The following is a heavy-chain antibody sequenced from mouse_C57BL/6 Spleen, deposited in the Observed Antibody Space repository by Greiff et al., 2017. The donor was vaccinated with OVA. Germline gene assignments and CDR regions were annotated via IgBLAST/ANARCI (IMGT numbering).Heavy chain of an antibody. CDR3: ARHYGSSLFDY. Sequence: VQLKQPGAELVMPGASVKLSCKASGYTFTSYWMHWVKQRPGQGLEWIGEIDPSDSYTNYNQKFKGKSTLTVDKSSSTAYMQLSSLTSEDSAVYYCARHYGSSLFDYWGQGTTLTVSS. CDR2: IDPSDSYT. CDR1: GYTFTSYW. J-gene: IGHJ2*01. V-gene: IGHV1-69*01. D-gene: IGHD1-1*01.